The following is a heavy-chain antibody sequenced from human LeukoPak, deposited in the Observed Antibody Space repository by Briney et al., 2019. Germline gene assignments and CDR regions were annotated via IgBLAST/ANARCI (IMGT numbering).Heavy chain of an antibody. CDR1: GFTFSDYY. V-gene: IGHV3-11*04. Sequence: GGSLRLSCAASGFTFSDYYMSRIRQAPGKGLEWVSYMSSSGSTIYYAESVKGGFTISRDNDKNSLYLQMNSLRPVDTAVYYCAREAYNWNNRMVDYWGQGTLVTVSS. D-gene: IGHD1/OR15-1a*01. CDR2: MSSSGSTI. CDR3: AREAYNWNNRMVDY. J-gene: IGHJ4*02.